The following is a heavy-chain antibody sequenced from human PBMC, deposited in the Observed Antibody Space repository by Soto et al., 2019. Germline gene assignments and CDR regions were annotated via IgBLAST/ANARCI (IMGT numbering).Heavy chain of an antibody. V-gene: IGHV3-9*01. D-gene: IGHD3-3*01. Sequence: GGSLRLSCAASGFTFDDYAMHWVRQIPGMGLQWVSGISWSTSSIGYGASLRGRFLISRDNANNSLYLQMNDLGPEDTALYYCGKASSSNSWSPIDYWGQGTMVTVSS. CDR1: GFTFDDYA. CDR3: GKASSSNSWSPIDY. J-gene: IGHJ4*02. CDR2: ISWSTSSI.